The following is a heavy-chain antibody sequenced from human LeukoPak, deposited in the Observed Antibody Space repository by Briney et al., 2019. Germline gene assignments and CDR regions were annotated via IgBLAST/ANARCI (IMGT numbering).Heavy chain of an antibody. J-gene: IGHJ4*02. CDR2: ISSSSSYI. Sequence: KPGGSLRLSCAASGFTFSSYRMNWIRQAPGKGLEWVSSISSSSSYIYYADSVKGRFTISRDNAKNSLYLQMNSLRAEDTAVYYCARVPQYSGSYGQGSWGQGTLVTVSS. CDR1: GFTFSSYR. V-gene: IGHV3-21*01. D-gene: IGHD1-26*01. CDR3: ARVPQYSGSYGQGS.